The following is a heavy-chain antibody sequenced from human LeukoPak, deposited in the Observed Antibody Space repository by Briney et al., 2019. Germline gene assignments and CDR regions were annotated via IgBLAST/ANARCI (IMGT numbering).Heavy chain of an antibody. CDR2: ISGSGGST. J-gene: IGHJ4*02. V-gene: IGHV3-23*01. CDR1: GFTFSSYA. CDR3: AKAREQWLTGPTNFDY. Sequence: GGSLRLSCAASGFTFSSYAMSWVRQAPGKGLERVSAISGSGGSTYYADSVKGRFTISRDNSKNTLYLQMNSLRAEDTAVYYCAKAREQWLTGPTNFDYWGQGTLVTVSS. D-gene: IGHD6-19*01.